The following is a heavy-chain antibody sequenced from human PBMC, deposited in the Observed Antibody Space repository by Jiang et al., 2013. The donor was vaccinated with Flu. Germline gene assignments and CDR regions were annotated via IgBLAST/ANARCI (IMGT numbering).Heavy chain of an antibody. CDR3: ARGWELPDY. Sequence: PSETLSLTCTVSGASVSTYYWSWIRQPPGKGLQWIGYIYSGSSDYSPSLKSRVTMSLDTSKNQVSLRLTSVTAADTAVYYCARGWELPDYWGRGTLVTVSS. V-gene: IGHV4-59*02. D-gene: IGHD1-26*01. CDR2: IYSGSS. J-gene: IGHJ4*02. CDR1: GASVSTYY.